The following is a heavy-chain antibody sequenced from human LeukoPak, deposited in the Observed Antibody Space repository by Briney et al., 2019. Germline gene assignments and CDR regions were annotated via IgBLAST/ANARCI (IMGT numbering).Heavy chain of an antibody. V-gene: IGHV3-48*01. D-gene: IGHD6-19*01. CDR3: AKGSVAVAGHFDY. CDR2: ISSSSSTI. J-gene: IGHJ4*02. Sequence: GGSLRLSCAASGFTFSSYSMNWVRQAPGKGLEWVSYISSSSSTIYYADSVKGRFTISRDNSKNTLYLQMNSLRAEDTAVYYCAKGSVAVAGHFDYWGQGTLVTVSS. CDR1: GFTFSSYS.